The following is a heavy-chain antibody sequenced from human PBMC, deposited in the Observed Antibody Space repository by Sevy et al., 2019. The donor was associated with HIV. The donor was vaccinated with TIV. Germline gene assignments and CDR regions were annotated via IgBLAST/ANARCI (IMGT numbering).Heavy chain of an antibody. D-gene: IGHD6-6*01. V-gene: IGHV3-30-3*01. CDR1: GSTFSSYA. Sequence: GGSLRLSCAASGSTFSSYAMHWVRQAPGKGLEWVAVISYDGSNKYYADSVKGRFTISRDNSKNTLYLQMNSLRAEDTAVYYCARDHKYSSSSAYYYYGMDVWGQGTTVTVSS. CDR2: ISYDGSNK. CDR3: ARDHKYSSSSAYYYYGMDV. J-gene: IGHJ6*02.